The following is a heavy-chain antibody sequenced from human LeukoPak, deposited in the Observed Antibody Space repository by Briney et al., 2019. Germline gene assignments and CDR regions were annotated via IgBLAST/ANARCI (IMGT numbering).Heavy chain of an antibody. CDR1: GYSINNYW. J-gene: IGHJ5*02. V-gene: IGHV5-51*01. Sequence: GESLKISCKGSGYSINNYWIGWMRQMPGKGLEWMGIIYPADSDIRYSPSFQGQVTISADKSISTAYLQWSSLKASDTAMYYCARQEYCSGGSCYTWFDPWGQGTLVTVSS. CDR2: IYPADSDI. D-gene: IGHD2-15*01. CDR3: ARQEYCSGGSCYTWFDP.